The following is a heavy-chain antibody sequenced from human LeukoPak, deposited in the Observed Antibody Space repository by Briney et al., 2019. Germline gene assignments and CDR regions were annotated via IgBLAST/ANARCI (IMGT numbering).Heavy chain of an antibody. D-gene: IGHD2-8*01. CDR2: IYYSGST. Sequence: PSETLSLTCTVSGGSISSYYWSWIRQPPGKGLEWIGYIYYSGSTNYNPSLKSRVTISVDTSKNQFSLKLSSVTAADTAVYYCARAHIVRGYYFDYWGQGTLVTVSS. V-gene: IGHV4-59*01. CDR1: GGSISSYY. J-gene: IGHJ4*02. CDR3: ARAHIVRGYYFDY.